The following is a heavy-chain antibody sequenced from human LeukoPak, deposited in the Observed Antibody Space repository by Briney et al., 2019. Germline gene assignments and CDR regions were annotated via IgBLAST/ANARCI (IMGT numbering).Heavy chain of an antibody. CDR1: GFTCSTYS. CDR3: ARRSEFGVLYYMDV. V-gene: IGHV3-48*01. J-gene: IGHJ6*03. CDR2: ISGSSGTI. D-gene: IGHD3-16*01. Sequence: GGSLRLSCAASGFTCSTYSMNWVRQAPGKGLEWVSYISGSSGTIYYADSVKGRFTISRDNAKNSLYLQMNSLRAEDTAVYYCARRSEFGVLYYMDVWGKGTTVTVS.